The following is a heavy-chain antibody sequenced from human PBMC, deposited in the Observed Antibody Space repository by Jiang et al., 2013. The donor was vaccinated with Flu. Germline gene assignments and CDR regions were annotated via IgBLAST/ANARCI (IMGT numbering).Heavy chain of an antibody. D-gene: IGHD3-22*01. J-gene: IGHJ2*01. CDR2: IYYSGST. CDR1: GGSISSGGYY. V-gene: IGHV4-31*03. CDR3: ARGFDSSGYYLEPPLYWYFDL. Sequence: GSGLVKPSQTLSLTCTVSGGSISSGGYYWSWIRQHPGKGLEWIGYIYYSGSTYYNPSLKSRVTISVDTSKNQFSLKLSSVTAADTAVYYCARGFDSSGYYLEPPLYWYFDLWGRGTLVTVSS.